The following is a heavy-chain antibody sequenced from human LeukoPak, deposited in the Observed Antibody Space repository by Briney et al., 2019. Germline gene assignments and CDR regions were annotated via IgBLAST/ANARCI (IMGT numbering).Heavy chain of an antibody. CDR3: ARDDDWNYEDY. CDR2: IKQGGSEK. J-gene: IGHJ4*02. Sequence: GGSLRLSCAASGFTFSSYWMSWVRQAPGKGLQWVANIKQGGSEKYYVDSVKGRFTISRDNAKKSLYLQMNSLRAEDTAVYYCARDDDWNYEDYWGQGTLVTVSS. V-gene: IGHV3-7*01. CDR1: GFTFSSYW. D-gene: IGHD1-7*01.